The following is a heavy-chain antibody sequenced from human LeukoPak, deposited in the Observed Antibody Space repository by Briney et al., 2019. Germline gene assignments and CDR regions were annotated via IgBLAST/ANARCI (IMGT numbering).Heavy chain of an antibody. J-gene: IGHJ6*03. V-gene: IGHV3-9*01. CDR3: ARDMYGSGRYDYYYYMDV. D-gene: IGHD3-10*01. CDR2: ISWNSGSI. CDR1: GFTFDDYA. Sequence: GGSLRLSCAASGFTFDDYAMHGVRQAPGKGREWVSGISWNSGSIGYADSVKGRFTISRDNAKNSLYLQMNSLRAEDTAVYYCARDMYGSGRYDYYYYMDVWGKGTTVTVSS.